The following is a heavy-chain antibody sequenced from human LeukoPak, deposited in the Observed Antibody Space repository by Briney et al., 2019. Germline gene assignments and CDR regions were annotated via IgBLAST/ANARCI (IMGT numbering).Heavy chain of an antibody. D-gene: IGHD1-26*01. V-gene: IGHV4-59*01. CDR1: GGSISSYY. CDR2: IYYSGST. J-gene: IGHJ4*02. Sequence: SETLSLTCTVSGGSISSYYWSWIRQPPGKGLEWIGYIYYSGSTNYNPSLKSRVTISVDTSKNQFSLKLSSVTAADTAVYYCARRRAWSSIDYWGQGTLVTVSS. CDR3: ARRRAWSSIDY.